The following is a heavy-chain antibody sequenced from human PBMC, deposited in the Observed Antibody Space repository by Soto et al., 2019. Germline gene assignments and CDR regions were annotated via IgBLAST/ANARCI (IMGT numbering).Heavy chain of an antibody. V-gene: IGHV4-31*03. CDR2: IYYSGST. CDR3: AVDAGFWSGQGWFDP. D-gene: IGHD3-3*01. J-gene: IGHJ5*02. Sequence: PSETLSLTCTVSGGSISSGGYYWSWIRQHPGKGLEWIGYIYYSGSTYYNPSLKSRVTISVDTSKNQFSLKLSSVTAADTAVYYCAVDAGFWSGQGWFDPWGQGTLVTSPQ. CDR1: GGSISSGGYY.